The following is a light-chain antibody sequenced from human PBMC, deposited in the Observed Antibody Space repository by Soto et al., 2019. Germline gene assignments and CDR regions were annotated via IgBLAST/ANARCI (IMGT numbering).Light chain of an antibody. Sequence: QSVLTQPPSVSGAPGQRVTISCTGSSSNIGAGYDVHWYQQLPGTAPKLLIYGNSNRPSGVPDRFSGSKSGTSASLAINGLQAEDEADYYCQSYDSSLKYVFGTGTKVTVL. CDR2: GNS. CDR3: QSYDSSLKYV. V-gene: IGLV1-40*01. J-gene: IGLJ1*01. CDR1: SSNIGAGYD.